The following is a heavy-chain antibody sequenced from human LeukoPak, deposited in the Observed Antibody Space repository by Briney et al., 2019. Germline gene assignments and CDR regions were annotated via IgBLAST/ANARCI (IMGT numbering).Heavy chain of an antibody. V-gene: IGHV1-69*05. D-gene: IGHD5-24*01. J-gene: IGHJ4*02. CDR1: GYTFTSYG. CDR2: IIPIFGTA. CDR3: ARDVRDGYRGPDY. Sequence: GASVKVSCKASGYTFTSYGISWVRQAPGQGLEWMGGIIPIFGTANYAQKFQGRVTITTDESTSTAYMELSSLRSEDTAVYYCARDVRDGYRGPDYWGQGTLVTVSS.